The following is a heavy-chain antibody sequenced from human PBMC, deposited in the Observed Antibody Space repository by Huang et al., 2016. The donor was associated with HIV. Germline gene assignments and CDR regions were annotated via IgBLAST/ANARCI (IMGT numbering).Heavy chain of an antibody. CDR3: AKNPSITAVDSDYYYYYMDV. V-gene: IGHV3-74*01. CDR1: GFTFRNHW. Sequence: EVQLVESGGGLVQPGGSLRLSCAASGFTFRNHWMHWVRQAPGKGLEWVSRINSDGRDTSHADSVKGRFTISRDNAQNTVHLHMNSLRAEDTAVYFCAKNPSITAVDSDYYYYYMDVWDKGTTVTVS. CDR2: INSDGRDT. D-gene: IGHD6-13*01. J-gene: IGHJ6*03.